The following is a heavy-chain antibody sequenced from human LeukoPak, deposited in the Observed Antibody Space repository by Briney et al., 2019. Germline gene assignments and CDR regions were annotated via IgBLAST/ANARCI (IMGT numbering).Heavy chain of an antibody. J-gene: IGHJ4*02. D-gene: IGHD3-10*01. V-gene: IGHV4-59*01. CDR3: ARVGSYCFDY. Sequence: SETLSLTCTVSGGSISTYYWSWIRQPPGKGLEWIGYIDYSGSINYNPSLKSRVTMSIDTSKHQFSLKLSSVTAADTAVYYCARVGSYCFDYWGQGTLVSVSS. CDR1: GGSISTYY. CDR2: IDYSGSI.